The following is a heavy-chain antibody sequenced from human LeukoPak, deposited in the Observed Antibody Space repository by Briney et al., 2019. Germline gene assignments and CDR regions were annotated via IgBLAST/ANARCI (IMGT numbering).Heavy chain of an antibody. J-gene: IGHJ4*02. D-gene: IGHD4-17*01. V-gene: IGHV1-3*01. CDR3: ARMTRGDYGDYAGEFGY. CDR2: INAGNGNT. CDR1: GYTFTTYT. Sequence: ASVKVSCKASGYTFTTYTMHWVRQAPGQRLEWMGWINAGNGNTKYSQKFQGRVTITRDTSASTAYMELSSLRSEDTAVYYCARMTRGDYGDYAGEFGYWGQGTLVTVSS.